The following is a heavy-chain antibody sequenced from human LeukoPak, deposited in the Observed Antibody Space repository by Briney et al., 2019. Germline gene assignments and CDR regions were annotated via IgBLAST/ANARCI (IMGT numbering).Heavy chain of an antibody. CDR2: IIPIFGTA. CDR1: GGTFSGYA. CDR3: ARGSYITPQYFDY. V-gene: IGHV1-69*13. J-gene: IGHJ4*02. Sequence: SVKVSCKASGGTFSGYAISWVRQAPGQGLEWMGGIIPIFGTANYAQKFQGRVTITADESTSTAYMELSSLRSEDTAVYYCARGSYITPQYFDYWGQGTLVTVSS. D-gene: IGHD1-26*01.